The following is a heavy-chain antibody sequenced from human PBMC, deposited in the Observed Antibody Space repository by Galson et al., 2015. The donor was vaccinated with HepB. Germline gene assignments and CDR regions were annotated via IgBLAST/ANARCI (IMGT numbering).Heavy chain of an antibody. J-gene: IGHJ4*02. Sequence: SLRLSCAASGFIFRSYAMHWVRQAPGKGLEWVAVISFDGNLKYKADSVKGRFSISRDNSENTVYLQMDSLGPEDTAVYYCARDWEDYGGRYFDYWGLGTLVIVSA. CDR3: ARDWEDYGGRYFDY. CDR2: ISFDGNLK. D-gene: IGHD4-23*01. CDR1: GFIFRSYA. V-gene: IGHV3-30*04.